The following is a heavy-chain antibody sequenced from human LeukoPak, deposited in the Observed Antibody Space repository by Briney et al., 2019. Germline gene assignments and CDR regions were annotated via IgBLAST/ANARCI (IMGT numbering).Heavy chain of an antibody. Sequence: GESLKISCKGSGYIFTSYWIGWVRQMPGKGLEWMGIIYPGDSDTRYSLSFQGQVTISADKSISTAYLQWSSLKASDTAMYYCARSPAGTSWGSYNWFDPWGQGTLVTVSS. CDR3: ARSPAGTSWGSYNWFDP. D-gene: IGHD6-13*01. J-gene: IGHJ5*02. V-gene: IGHV5-51*01. CDR1: GYIFTSYW. CDR2: IYPGDSDT.